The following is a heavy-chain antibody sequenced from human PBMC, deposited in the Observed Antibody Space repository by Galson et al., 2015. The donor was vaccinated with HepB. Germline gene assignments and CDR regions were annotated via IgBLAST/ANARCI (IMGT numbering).Heavy chain of an antibody. CDR3: ARVSRSRSPTGGKYSWGSAGYYGMDV. V-gene: IGHV4-59*01. Sequence: SETLSLTCTVSGGSISSYYWSWIRQPPGKGLEWIGYIYYSGSTNYNPSLKSRVTISVDTSKNQFSLKLSSVTAADTAVYYCARVSRSRSPTGGKYSWGSAGYYGMDVWGQGTTVTVSS. CDR1: GGSISSYY. CDR2: IYYSGST. J-gene: IGHJ6*02. D-gene: IGHD6-6*01.